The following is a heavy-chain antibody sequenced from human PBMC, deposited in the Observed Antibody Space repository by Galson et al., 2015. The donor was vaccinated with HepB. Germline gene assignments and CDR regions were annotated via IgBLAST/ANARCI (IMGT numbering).Heavy chain of an antibody. V-gene: IGHV3-48*01. Sequence: SLRLSCAASGFTFSSYSMNWVRQAPGKGLEWVSYISSSSSTIYYADSVKGRFTISRDNAKNSLYLQMNSLRAEDTAVYYCARDRGEIVVVVAATFDAFDIWGQGTMVTVSS. J-gene: IGHJ3*02. CDR2: ISSSSSTI. CDR3: ARDRGEIVVVVAATFDAFDI. CDR1: GFTFSSYS. D-gene: IGHD2-15*01.